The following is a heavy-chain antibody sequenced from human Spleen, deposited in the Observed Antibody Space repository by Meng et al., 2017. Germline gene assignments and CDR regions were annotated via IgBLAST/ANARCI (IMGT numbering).Heavy chain of an antibody. D-gene: IGHD2/OR15-2a*01. CDR2: INHRGDT. V-gene: IGHV4-34*02. J-gene: IGHJ4*02. CDR3: ARTRVLYYFDQ. Sequence: QVQLQQWAAGLLKPSEALSLTCAVYGGSFSGYYWSWIRQPPGKGLEWIGEINHRGDTKHNPSLRSRVTISVDTSKNQFSLKLNSVTAADTAVYYCARTRVLYYFDQWGQGTLVTVSS. CDR1: GGSFSGYY.